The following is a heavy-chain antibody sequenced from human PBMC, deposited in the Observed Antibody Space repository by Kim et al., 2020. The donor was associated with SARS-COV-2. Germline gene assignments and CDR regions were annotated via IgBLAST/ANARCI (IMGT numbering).Heavy chain of an antibody. V-gene: IGHV1-46*01. CDR2: INPSGGST. J-gene: IGHJ5*02. CDR3: ARDSVRYCSGGSCIDGGNWFDP. D-gene: IGHD2-15*01. Sequence: ASVKVSCKASGYTFTSYYMHWVRQAPGQGLEWMGIINPSGGSTSYAQKFQGRVTMTRDTSTSTVYMELSSLRSEDTAVYYCARDSVRYCSGGSCIDGGNWFDPWGQGTLVTVSS. CDR1: GYTFTSYY.